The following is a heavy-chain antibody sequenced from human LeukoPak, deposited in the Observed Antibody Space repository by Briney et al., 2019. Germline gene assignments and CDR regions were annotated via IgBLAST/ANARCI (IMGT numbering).Heavy chain of an antibody. CDR2: ISYDGSNK. D-gene: IGHD4-17*01. J-gene: IGHJ6*02. CDR3: AKDNTMTTGGYYYGMDV. Sequence: GGSLRLSCAASGFTFSSYGMHWVRQAPGKGLEWVAVISYDGSNKYYADSVKGRFTISRDNSKNTLYLQMNSLRAEDTAVYYCAKDNTMTTGGYYYGMDVWGQGTTVTVSS. CDR1: GFTFSSYG. V-gene: IGHV3-30*18.